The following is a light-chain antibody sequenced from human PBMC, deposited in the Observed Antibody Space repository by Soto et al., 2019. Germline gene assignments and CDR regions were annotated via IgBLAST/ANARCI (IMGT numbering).Light chain of an antibody. CDR1: SSDVGGYNY. CDR3: SSYTSSSTLG. Sequence: QSVLTQPASVSGFPGQSITISCTGTSSDVGGYNYVSWYQQHPGKAPKLMIYDVSNRPSGVSNRFSGSKSGNTASLTISGLQAEDEADYYCSSYTSSSTLGFGGGTKLTVL. CDR2: DVS. V-gene: IGLV2-14*01. J-gene: IGLJ2*01.